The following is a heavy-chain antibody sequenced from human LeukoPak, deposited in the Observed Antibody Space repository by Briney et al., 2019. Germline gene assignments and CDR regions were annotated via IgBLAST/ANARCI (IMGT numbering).Heavy chain of an antibody. V-gene: IGHV1-8*03. CDR2: MNPNSGNT. CDR1: GYTFTSYD. CDR3: ARVVDSSGYYGGSHYFDY. D-gene: IGHD3-22*01. J-gene: IGHJ4*02. Sequence: ASVKVSCKASGYTFTSYDINWVRQATGQGLEWMGWMNPNSGNTGYAQKFQGRVTITRNTSISTAYMELSSLRSEDTAVYYCARVVDSSGYYGGSHYFDYWRQGTLLTVSS.